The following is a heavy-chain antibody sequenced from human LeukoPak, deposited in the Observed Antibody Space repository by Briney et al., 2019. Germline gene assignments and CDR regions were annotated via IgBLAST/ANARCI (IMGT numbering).Heavy chain of an antibody. Sequence: GGSLRLSCAASGFTFSNYWMSWVRQAPGKGLEWVANIKQDGSEKYYVDSVKGRFTISRDDAKNSLYLQMNSLRVEDTAVYYCARADCSGSTCYLRRSWFDPWGQGTLVTVSS. J-gene: IGHJ5*02. V-gene: IGHV3-7*01. CDR1: GFTFSNYW. D-gene: IGHD2-2*01. CDR3: ARADCSGSTCYLRRSWFDP. CDR2: IKQDGSEK.